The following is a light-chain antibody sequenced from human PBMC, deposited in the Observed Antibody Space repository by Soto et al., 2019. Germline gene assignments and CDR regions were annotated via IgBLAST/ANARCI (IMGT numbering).Light chain of an antibody. CDR2: GAS. V-gene: IGKV1-39*01. Sequence: QMTQTPSSLSASVGDRVTIIFRASQSISTYLNWYQHKPGKAPKVLINGASRLHTGVPSRFSGSGSGTDFSLTISSLQPEDFATYFCHQRYSLRRTLGKGPEVDI. J-gene: IGKJ1*01. CDR3: HQRYSLRRT. CDR1: QSISTY.